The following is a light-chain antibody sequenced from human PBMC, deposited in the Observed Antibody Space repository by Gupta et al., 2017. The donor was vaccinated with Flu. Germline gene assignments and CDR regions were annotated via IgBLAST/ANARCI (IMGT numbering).Light chain of an antibody. CDR1: QSINSY. Sequence: DIQMTQSPSSMSASVGDRVTITCRASQSINSYLNWYQQKPGKAPKLLIFAASSLQSGVPSTFSGSGSGTDFTLTISSLQPEDFATYYCQQTQSAPFTFGQGTKLEI. V-gene: IGKV1-39*01. CDR3: QQTQSAPFT. CDR2: AAS. J-gene: IGKJ2*01.